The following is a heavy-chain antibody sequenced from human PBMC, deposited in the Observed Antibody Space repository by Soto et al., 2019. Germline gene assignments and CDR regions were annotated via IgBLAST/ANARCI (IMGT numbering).Heavy chain of an antibody. Sequence: GGSLRLSCAASGFTFRSYGMHWVRQAPGKGLEWVSSISSSSSYIYYADSVKGRFVVSRDNDKNTVYLHMSSLTGEDTAVYFCAKIEMGWFAHWGQGTQVTVSS. CDR3: AKIEMGWFAH. J-gene: IGHJ5*02. CDR1: GFTFRSYG. CDR2: ISSSSSYI. D-gene: IGHD2-8*01. V-gene: IGHV3-21*04.